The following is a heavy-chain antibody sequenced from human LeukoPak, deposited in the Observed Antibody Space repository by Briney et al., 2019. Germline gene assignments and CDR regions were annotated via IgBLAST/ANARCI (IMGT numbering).Heavy chain of an antibody. CDR3: ASRTTTYYYDSSGYYYGAFDI. J-gene: IGHJ3*02. CDR1: GGTFSSYA. D-gene: IGHD3-22*01. CDR2: IIPIFGTA. Sequence: REASVKVSCKASGGTFSSYAISWVRQAPGQGLEWMGGIIPIFGTANYAQKFQGRVTITADESTSTAYMELSSLRSEDTAVYYCASRTTTYYYDSSGYYYGAFDIWGQGTMVTVFS. V-gene: IGHV1-69*13.